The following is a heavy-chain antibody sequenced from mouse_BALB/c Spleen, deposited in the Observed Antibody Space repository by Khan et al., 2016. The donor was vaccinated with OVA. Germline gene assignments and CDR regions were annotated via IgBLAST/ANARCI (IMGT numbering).Heavy chain of an antibody. CDR3: ARDGSRYNYAMDY. CDR1: GYSIPSDYA. D-gene: IGHD2-3*01. J-gene: IGHJ4*01. Sequence: EVQLQESGPGLVKPSQSLSLTCTVTGYSIPSDYAWNWIRQFPGNKLEWMGYISYSGSTNYNPSLKSRISITRDTSKNQFFLQLNSVTTEDTATYYCARDGSRYNYAMDYWGQGTSVTVAS. CDR2: ISYSGST. V-gene: IGHV3-2*02.